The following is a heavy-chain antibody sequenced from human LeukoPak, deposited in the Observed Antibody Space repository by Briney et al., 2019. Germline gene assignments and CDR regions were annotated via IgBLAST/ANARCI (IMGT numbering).Heavy chain of an antibody. CDR3: ARKQTGTMYDV. CDR1: GGSISSSSYY. J-gene: IGHJ4*02. D-gene: IGHD1-7*01. Sequence: SETLSLTCIVPGGSISSSSYYWAWIRQSPGKGLEWIGTFSSGGSAYYNPSLTSRVSISKDTSDNQFSLRLYSVTTADTAVYYCARKQTGTMYDVWGQGTQVTVSS. CDR2: FSSGGSA. V-gene: IGHV4-39*07.